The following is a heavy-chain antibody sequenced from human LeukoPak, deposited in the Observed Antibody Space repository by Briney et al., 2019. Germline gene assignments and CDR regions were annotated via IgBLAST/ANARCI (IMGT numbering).Heavy chain of an antibody. Sequence: SETLSLTCTVSGGSISSSSYYWGWIRQPPGKGLEWIGSIYYSGSTYYNPSLKSRVTISVDTSKNQFSLKLSSVTAADTAVYYCARDRIAVAGTGAYKTNWFDPWGQGTLVTVSS. V-gene: IGHV4-39*07. CDR2: IYYSGST. CDR3: ARDRIAVAGTGAYKTNWFDP. CDR1: GGSISSSSYY. J-gene: IGHJ5*02. D-gene: IGHD6-19*01.